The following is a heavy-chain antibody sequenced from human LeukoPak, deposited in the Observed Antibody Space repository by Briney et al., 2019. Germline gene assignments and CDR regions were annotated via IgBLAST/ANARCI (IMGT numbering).Heavy chain of an antibody. J-gene: IGHJ4*02. CDR2: ISGSGGNT. CDR3: AKAAFSRTSYFDY. CDR1: GFTFSTYT. V-gene: IGHV3-23*01. Sequence: GXXLRLSCAASGFTFSTYTMSWVRQAPGKGLEWVSAISGSGGNTYYADSVKGRFTISRDNSKNTLYLQMDSLRADDTAVYYCAKAAFSRTSYFDYWGQGTLVTASS. D-gene: IGHD3-3*02.